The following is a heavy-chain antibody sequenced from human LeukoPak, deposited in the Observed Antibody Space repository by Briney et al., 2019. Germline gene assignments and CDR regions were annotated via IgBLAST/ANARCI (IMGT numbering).Heavy chain of an antibody. CDR2: FSSSSSTI. CDR3: ARAPLLDIVVVVAATLYYYGMDV. CDR1: GFTFSSYS. D-gene: IGHD2-15*01. Sequence: GGSLRLSCAASGFTFSSYSMNWVRQAPGKGLEWASYFSSSSSTIYYADSVKGRFTISRDNAKNSLYLQMNSLRAEDTAVYYCARAPLLDIVVVVAATLYYYGMDVWGQGTTVTVSS. J-gene: IGHJ6*02. V-gene: IGHV3-48*01.